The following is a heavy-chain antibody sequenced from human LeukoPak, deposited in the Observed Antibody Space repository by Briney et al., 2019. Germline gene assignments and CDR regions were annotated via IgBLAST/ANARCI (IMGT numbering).Heavy chain of an antibody. V-gene: IGHV4-4*02. D-gene: IGHD1-26*01. CDR1: GGSISSNNW. CDR3: AKSGGYRFDP. J-gene: IGHJ5*02. CDR2: IYHSGST. Sequence: SETLSLTCAVSGGSISSNNWWTWVRQPPGKGLEWIGEIYHSGSTNYNPSLKSRVTISVDKSKNHFSLTLTSVTAADTAVYYCAKSGGYRFDPWGQGTLVTVSS.